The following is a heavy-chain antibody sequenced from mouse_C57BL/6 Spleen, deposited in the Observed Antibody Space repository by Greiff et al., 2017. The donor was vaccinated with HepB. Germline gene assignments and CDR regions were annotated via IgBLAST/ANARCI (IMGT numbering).Heavy chain of an antibody. J-gene: IGHJ4*01. V-gene: IGHV3-6*01. CDR2: ISYDGSN. CDR1: GYSITSGYY. Sequence: DVKLQESGPGLVKPSQSLSLTCSVTGYSITSGYYWNWIRQFPGNKLEWMGYISYDGSNNYNSSLKNRISITRDTSKNQFFLKLNSVTTEDTATYYCARVAEYYAMDYWGQGTSVTVSS. CDR3: ARVAEYYAMDY.